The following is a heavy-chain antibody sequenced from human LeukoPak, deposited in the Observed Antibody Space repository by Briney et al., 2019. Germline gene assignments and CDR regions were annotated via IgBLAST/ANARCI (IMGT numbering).Heavy chain of an antibody. CDR3: AREWIPTRHGVPVRNAFDI. V-gene: IGHV1-2*06. Sequence: ASVKVSCKASGYTFTGYYMHWVRQAPGQGLEWMGRINPNSGGTNYAQKFQGRVTMTRDTSISTAYMELSRLRSDDTAAYYCAREWIPTRHGVPVRNAFDIWGQGTMVTVSS. J-gene: IGHJ3*02. CDR1: GYTFTGYY. D-gene: IGHD2-2*01. CDR2: INPNSGGT.